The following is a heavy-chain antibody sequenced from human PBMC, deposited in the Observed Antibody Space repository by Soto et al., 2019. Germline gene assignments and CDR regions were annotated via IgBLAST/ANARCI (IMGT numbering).Heavy chain of an antibody. V-gene: IGHV3-23*01. CDR2: ISGSGGST. CDR1: GFTFSSYA. J-gene: IGHJ3*02. D-gene: IGHD1-26*01. CDR3: AKDHLVGATPKALVRAFDI. Sequence: EVQLLESGGGLVQPGGSLRLSCAASGFTFSSYAMSWVRQAPGKGLEWVSAISGSGGSTYYADSVKGRFTISRDNSKNTLYLQMNSLRAEDTAVYYCAKDHLVGATPKALVRAFDIWGQGTMVTVSS.